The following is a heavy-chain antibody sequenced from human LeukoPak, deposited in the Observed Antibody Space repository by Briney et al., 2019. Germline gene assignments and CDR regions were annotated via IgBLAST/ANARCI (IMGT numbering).Heavy chain of an antibody. CDR3: ARDHYYDSSGYSDY. D-gene: IGHD3-22*01. Sequence: PGGSLRLSCAASGFTLSSYSMNWVRQAPGKGLAWVSYISSSSGTIYYADSVKGRFTIPRDNAKNSLYLQMNSLRAEDTAVYYCARDHYYDSSGYSDYWGQGTLVTVSS. CDR1: GFTLSSYS. V-gene: IGHV3-48*04. J-gene: IGHJ4*02. CDR2: ISSSSGTI.